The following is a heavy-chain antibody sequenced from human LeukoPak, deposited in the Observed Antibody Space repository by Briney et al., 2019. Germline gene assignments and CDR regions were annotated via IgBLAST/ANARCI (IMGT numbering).Heavy chain of an antibody. CDR1: GGSISSYY. V-gene: IGHV4-59*01. CDR3: ARAVYYDFWSGSEYYFDY. D-gene: IGHD3-3*01. CDR2: IYYSGST. J-gene: IGHJ4*02. Sequence: PSETLSLTCTVSGGSISSYYWSWIRQPPGKGLEWIGYIYYSGSTNYNPSLKSRVTISVDTSKNQFSLKLSSVTAADTAVYYCARAVYYDFWSGSEYYFDYWGQGTPVTVSS.